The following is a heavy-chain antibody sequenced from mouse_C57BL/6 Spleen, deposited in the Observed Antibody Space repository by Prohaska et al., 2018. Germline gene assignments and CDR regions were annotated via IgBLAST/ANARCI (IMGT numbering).Heavy chain of an antibody. J-gene: IGHJ2*01. CDR1: TISFIC. CDR3: GRSDYYGSRRYVDN. Sequence: TISFICITWVKQRPGQGLEWIGDIYPGSGNTNYNEKFKSKATLTVDTSSSTAYMELSSLTSEDYAVYYCGRSDYYGSRRYVDNWGQGTTLRVAS. D-gene: IGHD1-1*01. V-gene: IGHV1-55*01. CDR2: IYPGSGNT.